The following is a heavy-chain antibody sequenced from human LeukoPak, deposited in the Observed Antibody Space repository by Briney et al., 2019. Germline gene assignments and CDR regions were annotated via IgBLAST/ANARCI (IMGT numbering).Heavy chain of an antibody. CDR3: ARVRCSSTSCYRAYFDY. D-gene: IGHD2-2*01. CDR1: GGSISSGSYY. CDR2: IYTSGST. J-gene: IGHJ4*02. Sequence: SETLSLTCTVSGGSISSGSYYWSWIRQPAGKGLEWIGRIYTSGSTNYNPSLKSRVTISVDTSKNQFSLKLSSVTAADTAVYYCARVRCSSTSCYRAYFDYWGQGTLVTVSS. V-gene: IGHV4-61*02.